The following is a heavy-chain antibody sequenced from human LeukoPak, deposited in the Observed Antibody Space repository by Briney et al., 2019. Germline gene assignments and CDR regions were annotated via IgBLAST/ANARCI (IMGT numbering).Heavy chain of an antibody. D-gene: IGHD2-2*01. CDR1: GFTFSSYW. V-gene: IGHV3-7*01. CDR2: IKRDGSEK. Sequence: GGSLRLSCAASGFTFSSYWMTWVRQAPGKGLEWVANIKRDGSEKYYVDSVKGRFTISRDNAKNSVYLQMNSLRAADTAVYYCARDQPAGRAQDYWGQGTLVTVSS. CDR3: ARDQPAGRAQDY. J-gene: IGHJ4*02.